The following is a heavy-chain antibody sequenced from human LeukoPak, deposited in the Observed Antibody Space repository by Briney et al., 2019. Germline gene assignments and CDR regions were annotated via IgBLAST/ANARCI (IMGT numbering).Heavy chain of an antibody. J-gene: IGHJ4*02. D-gene: IGHD4-17*01. CDR1: GGSFSGYY. V-gene: IGHV4-34*01. CDR2: INHSGST. CDR3: ARVYGDPRGEDY. Sequence: PSETLSLTCAVYGGSFSGYYWSWIRQPPGKGLEWIGEINHSGSTNYNPSLKSRVTISVDTSKNQFSLKLSSVTAADTAVYCCARVYGDPRGEDYWGQGTLVTVYS.